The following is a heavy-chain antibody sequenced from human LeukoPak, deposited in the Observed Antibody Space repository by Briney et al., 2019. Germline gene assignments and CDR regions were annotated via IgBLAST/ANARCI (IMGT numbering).Heavy chain of an antibody. CDR3: TKDDPFNKY. Sequence: GGSLRLSCAASEFTFSIAWMTWVRPAPGKGLEWVGRIKSRNDGETTDYAAPVNGRFSISRDDSRNTLYLQMDSLTEDTAVYYCTKDDPFNKYWGEGTLVGVSS. J-gene: IGHJ4*02. CDR1: EFTFSIAW. V-gene: IGHV3-15*01. CDR2: IKSRNDGETT. D-gene: IGHD2/OR15-2a*01.